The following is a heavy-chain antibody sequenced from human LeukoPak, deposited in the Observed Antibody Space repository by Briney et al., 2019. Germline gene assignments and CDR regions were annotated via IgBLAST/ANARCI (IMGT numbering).Heavy chain of an antibody. V-gene: IGHV3-7*01. CDR3: ARDLAYSRLDY. J-gene: IGHJ4*02. D-gene: IGHD5-18*01. CDR1: GLTFSSSW. CDR2: INPDGNKK. Sequence: GGSLRLSCAVSGLTFSSSWMDWVRQAPGKGLEWVASINPDGNKKYSADSVKGRFTISRDNAENSLYLQMNSLRVEDTAFYYCARDLAYSRLDYLGQGMLVTVSS.